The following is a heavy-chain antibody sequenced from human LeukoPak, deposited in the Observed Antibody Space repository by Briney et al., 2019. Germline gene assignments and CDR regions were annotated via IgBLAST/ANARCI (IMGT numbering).Heavy chain of an antibody. V-gene: IGHV1-2*06. Sequence: ASVKVSCKASGYTFTGYYMHWVRQAPGQGLEWMGRINPNSGGTNYAQKFQGRVTMARDTSISTAYMELSRLRSDDTAVYYCASGPFYYGSGSSGTRRFNYYGMDVWGQGTTVTVSS. D-gene: IGHD3-10*01. CDR1: GYTFTGYY. J-gene: IGHJ6*02. CDR2: INPNSGGT. CDR3: ASGPFYYGSGSSGTRRFNYYGMDV.